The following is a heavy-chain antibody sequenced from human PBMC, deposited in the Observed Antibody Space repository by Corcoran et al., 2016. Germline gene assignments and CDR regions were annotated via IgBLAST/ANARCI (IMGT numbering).Heavy chain of an antibody. D-gene: IGHD2-2*02. CDR3: AKDRSTCYSLDY. CDR1: GFTFSSDA. V-gene: IGHV3-30*18. CDR2: ISYDGTVK. Sequence: QVQLVESGGGVVQPGRSLRLSCAASGFTFSSDAMHWVRQAPGKGLEWVAFISYDGTVKYYADSVKGRFTISRDNSKNTLYLQMNSLRVEDTALYYCAKDRSTCYSLDYCGQGNLVTVSS. J-gene: IGHJ4*02.